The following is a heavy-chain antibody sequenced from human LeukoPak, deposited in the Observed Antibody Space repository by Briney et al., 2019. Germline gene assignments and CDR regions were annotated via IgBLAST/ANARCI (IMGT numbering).Heavy chain of an antibody. V-gene: IGHV4-34*01. CDR2: INHGGNT. J-gene: IGHJ4*02. D-gene: IGHD3-22*01. CDR3: AKVPYYSDNSRSQGYYFGY. Sequence: SETLSLTCAVYGGSFSGNYWNWIRQPPGKGLEWIGEINHGGNTNYSPSLKSRVTISVDTSKNQFSLKLSSVTAADTAVYFCAKVPYYSDNSRSQGYYFGYWGQGTLVTVSS. CDR1: GGSFSGNY.